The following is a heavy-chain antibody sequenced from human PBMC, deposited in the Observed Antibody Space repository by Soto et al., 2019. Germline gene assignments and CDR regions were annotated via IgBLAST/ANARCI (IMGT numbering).Heavy chain of an antibody. CDR3: AKDLARQWLVQDY. V-gene: IGHV3-30*18. Sequence: GGSLRLSCAASGFTFSSYGMHWVRQAPGKGLEWVAVISYDGSNKYYADSVKGRFTISRDNSKNTLYLQMNSLRAEDTAVYYCAKDLARQWLVQDYSGQGTLVTVSS. D-gene: IGHD6-19*01. CDR2: ISYDGSNK. CDR1: GFTFSSYG. J-gene: IGHJ4*02.